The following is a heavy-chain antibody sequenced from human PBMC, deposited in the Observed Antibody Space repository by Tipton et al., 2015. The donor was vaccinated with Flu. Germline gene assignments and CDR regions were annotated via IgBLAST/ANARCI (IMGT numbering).Heavy chain of an antibody. Sequence: TLSLTCAVSDFSIDANYFWGWVRQPPGRGLEWIGFIFSSGTGYYDPSLKSRVVMFVDTSKKQLSLKVTSVTVADTAVYYCARLSEVRKGGKFFDSWGQGTLVTVSS. CDR2: IFSSGTG. J-gene: IGHJ4*02. CDR3: ARLSEVRKGGKFFDS. V-gene: IGHV4-38-2*01. CDR1: DFSIDANYF. D-gene: IGHD1-14*01.